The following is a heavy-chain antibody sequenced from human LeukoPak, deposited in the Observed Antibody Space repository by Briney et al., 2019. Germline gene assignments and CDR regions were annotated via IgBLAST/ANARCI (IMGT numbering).Heavy chain of an antibody. D-gene: IGHD6-13*01. J-gene: IGHJ2*01. CDR3: ARAAYSSTWYSRYFDL. Sequence: GGSLRLSCAASGFTFSSYDIHWVRQATGKGLEWVSGIGTAGEIYYPGSVKGRFTISRETAKTSLYLQMNSLRAGDTAVYYCARAAYSSTWYSRYFDLWGRGTLVTVSS. CDR2: IGTAGEI. V-gene: IGHV3-13*01. CDR1: GFTFSSYD.